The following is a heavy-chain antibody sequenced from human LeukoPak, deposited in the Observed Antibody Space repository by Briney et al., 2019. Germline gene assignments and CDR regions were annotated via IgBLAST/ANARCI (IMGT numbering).Heavy chain of an antibody. J-gene: IGHJ3*01. CDR1: GFTFSSYA. CDR3: AKVMAAAGTKQFDDAFDV. V-gene: IGHV3-30-3*01. Sequence: GGSLRLSCAASGFTFSSYAMHWVRQAPGKGLEWVAVISYDGSNKYYADSVKGRFTISRDNSENTLYLQMNGLRVEDMALYYCAKVMAAAGTKQFDDAFDVWGQGTMVTV. D-gene: IGHD6-13*01. CDR2: ISYDGSNK.